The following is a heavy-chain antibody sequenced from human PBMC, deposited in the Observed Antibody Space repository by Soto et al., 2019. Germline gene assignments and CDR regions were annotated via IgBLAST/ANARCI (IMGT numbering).Heavy chain of an antibody. J-gene: IGHJ4*02. CDR2: IKEDGSDK. D-gene: IGHD3-9*01. Sequence: EVHLVDSGGGLVQSGGSLRLSCVASGFPFSSYWMSWVRQAPGKGLEWVANIKEDGSDKYYVDSVKARFTISRDNAKNSLYLQMNSLRVEDTAVYYCVGVSLTGSGGQGTLVAVSS. CDR1: GFPFSSYW. CDR3: VGVSLTGS. V-gene: IGHV3-7*01.